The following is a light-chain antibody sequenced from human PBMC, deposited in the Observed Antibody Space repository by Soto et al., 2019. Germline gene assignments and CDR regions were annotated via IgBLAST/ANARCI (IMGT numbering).Light chain of an antibody. J-gene: IGKJ1*01. Sequence: EIVLTQSPGTLSLSPWEGATLSCRASQSVSSSYLAWYQQKPGQAPRLLIYGASSRATGIPDRFSGSGSGTDFTLTISRLEPEDFAVYYCQQYGSSPLWTFGQGTKVDIK. CDR3: QQYGSSPLWT. CDR2: GAS. CDR1: QSVSSSY. V-gene: IGKV3-20*01.